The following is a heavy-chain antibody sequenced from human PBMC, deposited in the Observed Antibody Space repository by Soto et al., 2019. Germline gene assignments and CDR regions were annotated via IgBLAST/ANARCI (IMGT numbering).Heavy chain of an antibody. V-gene: IGHV5-10-1*01. CDR1: GYSFTSYW. Sequence: GESLKISCKGSGYSFTSYWISWVRQMPGKGLEWMGRIDPSDSYTNYSPSFQGHVTISADKSISTAYLQWSSLKASDTAMYYCAITYYGFWSGYFSELIYYYYGMDVWGQGTTVTASS. CDR3: AITYYGFWSGYFSELIYYYYGMDV. CDR2: IDPSDSYT. J-gene: IGHJ6*02. D-gene: IGHD3-3*01.